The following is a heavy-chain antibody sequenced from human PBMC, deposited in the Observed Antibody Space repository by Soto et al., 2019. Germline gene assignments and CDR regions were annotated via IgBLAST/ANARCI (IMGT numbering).Heavy chain of an antibody. D-gene: IGHD1-26*01. V-gene: IGHV4-59*04. Sequence: PSETLSLTCTVSGGSISSYYWSWIRQPPGKGLEWIGYIYHSGSTYYNPSLKSRVTISVDRSKNQFSLKLTSVTAADTAVYHCARHVGNSPPGSWGQGTLVTVSS. J-gene: IGHJ4*02. CDR2: IYHSGST. CDR3: ARHVGNSPPGS. CDR1: GGSISSYY.